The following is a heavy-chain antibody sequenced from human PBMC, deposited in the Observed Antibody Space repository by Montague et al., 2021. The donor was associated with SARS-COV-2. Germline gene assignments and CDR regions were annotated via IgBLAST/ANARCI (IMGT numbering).Heavy chain of an antibody. CDR2: ISSSGTT. D-gene: IGHD2-15*01. J-gene: IGHJ4*02. CDR1: SGSIGAYY. V-gene: IGHV4-59*08. Sequence: SETLSLTCTVSSGSIGAYYWSWIRQPPGKGPEWIAYISSSGTTNNNPSLKSRITVSVDTSRNQLSLKLSPVTAADTAVYYCARRALGYCSGGSCYSGFDYWGQGTLVTVSS. CDR3: ARRALGYCSGGSCYSGFDY.